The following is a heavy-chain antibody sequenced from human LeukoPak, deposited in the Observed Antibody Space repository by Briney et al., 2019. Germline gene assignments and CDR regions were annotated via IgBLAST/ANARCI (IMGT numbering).Heavy chain of an antibody. Sequence: GGSLRLSCAASGFTFSSYWMSWVRQAPGKGLEWAANIKQDGSEKYYVDSVKGRFTISRDNAKNSLYLQMNSLRAEDTAVYYCARDSSSWYGLVTGAFDIWGQGTMVTVSS. D-gene: IGHD6-13*01. CDR3: ARDSSSWYGLVTGAFDI. CDR1: GFTFSSYW. CDR2: IKQDGSEK. V-gene: IGHV3-7*01. J-gene: IGHJ3*02.